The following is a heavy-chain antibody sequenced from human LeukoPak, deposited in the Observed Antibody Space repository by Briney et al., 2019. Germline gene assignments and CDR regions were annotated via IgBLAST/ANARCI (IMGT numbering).Heavy chain of an antibody. CDR3: ATACSSTSCYESDYYYYMDV. J-gene: IGHJ6*03. Sequence: GASVKVSCKASGGTFSSYAISWVRQAPGQGLEWMGGIIPIFGTANYAQKFQSRVTITADESTSTAYMELSSLRSEDTAVYYCATACSSTSCYESDYYYYMDVWGKGTTVTVSS. V-gene: IGHV1-69*13. D-gene: IGHD2-2*01. CDR2: IIPIFGTA. CDR1: GGTFSSYA.